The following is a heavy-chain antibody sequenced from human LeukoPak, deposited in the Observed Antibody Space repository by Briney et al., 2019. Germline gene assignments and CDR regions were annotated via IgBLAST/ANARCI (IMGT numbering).Heavy chain of an antibody. V-gene: IGHV3-11*06. J-gene: IGHJ4*02. CDR1: GFTFSDSY. CDR2: ISGSASDV. Sequence: GGSLRLSCAASGFTFSDSYMTWIRQAPGKGLELLSYISGSASDVNYIDSVRGRFTISRDNSKNTLYLQMNSLRAEDTAVYYCAKVSDSGYDYLGYWGQGALVTVSS. D-gene: IGHD5-12*01. CDR3: AKVSDSGYDYLGY.